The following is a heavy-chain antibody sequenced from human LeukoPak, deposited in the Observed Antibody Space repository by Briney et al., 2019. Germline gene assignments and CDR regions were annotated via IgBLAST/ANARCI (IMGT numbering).Heavy chain of an antibody. CDR1: GFTFSSYS. Sequence: GGSLRLSCAASGFTFSSYSMNWVRQAPGKGREWVSYISSSSSTIYYADSVKGRFTISRDNAKNSLYLQMNSLRAEDTAVYYCARAGDNYAPEDVWGKGTTVTVSS. J-gene: IGHJ6*04. CDR2: ISSSSSTI. CDR3: ARAGDNYAPEDV. V-gene: IGHV3-48*01. D-gene: IGHD4-11*01.